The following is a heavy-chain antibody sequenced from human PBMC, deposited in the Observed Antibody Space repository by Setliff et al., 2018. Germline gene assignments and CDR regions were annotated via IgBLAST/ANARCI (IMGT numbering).Heavy chain of an antibody. Sequence: SETLSLTCSVSGYSISSGYYWGWIRQPPGKGLEWIGTIYHNGNSYYNPSLKSRVTISVDTSKNQLSLKLNSLTAADTAVYYCARLSYYGSGSYYDFDSWGQGILVTVSS. V-gene: IGHV4-38-2*01. CDR3: ARLSYYGSGSYYDFDS. D-gene: IGHD3-10*01. CDR1: GYSISSGYY. J-gene: IGHJ4*02. CDR2: IYHNGNS.